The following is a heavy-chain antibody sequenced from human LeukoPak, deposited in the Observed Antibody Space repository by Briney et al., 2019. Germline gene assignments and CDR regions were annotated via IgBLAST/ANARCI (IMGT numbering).Heavy chain of an antibody. CDR1: GYTFSSYG. CDR3: AKGVSVGEPWPVYGMDV. Sequence: GASVKVSCKASGYTFSSYGINWVRQATGQGLEWMGYMNPDSGNTGYAQNFRGRVTMTVNTSITTAYMELSSLRPEDTAVYYCAKGVSVGEPWPVYGMDVWGQGTTVTVSS. CDR2: MNPDSGNT. D-gene: IGHD3-10*01. J-gene: IGHJ6*02. V-gene: IGHV1-8*01.